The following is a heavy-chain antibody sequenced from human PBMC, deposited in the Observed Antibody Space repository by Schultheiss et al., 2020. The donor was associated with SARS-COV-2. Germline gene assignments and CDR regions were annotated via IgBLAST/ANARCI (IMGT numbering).Heavy chain of an antibody. CDR2: IIPIFGTA. D-gene: IGHD1-7*01. V-gene: IGHV1-69*13. CDR3: ARDLGPPGTYFDY. CDR1: GYTFTSYG. Sequence: SVKVSCKASGYTFTSYGISWVRQAPGQGLEWMGGIIPIFGTANYAQKFQGRVTITADESTSTAYMELSSLRSEDTAVYYCARDLGPPGTYFDYWGQGTLVTVSS. J-gene: IGHJ4*02.